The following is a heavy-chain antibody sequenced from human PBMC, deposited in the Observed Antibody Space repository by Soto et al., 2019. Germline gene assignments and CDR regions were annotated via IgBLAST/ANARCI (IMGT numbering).Heavy chain of an antibody. V-gene: IGHV4-39*01. J-gene: IGHJ4*02. Sequence: SETLSLTCTVSGGSISSSSYYWGWIRQLPGKGLEWIGSIYYSGSTHYNPSLKSRVTISVDTSKNQFSLKLSSVTAADTAVYYCATLSLASGGYYFDYWGQGTLVTVSS. D-gene: IGHD3-16*01. CDR3: ATLSLASGGYYFDY. CDR1: GGSISSSSYY. CDR2: IYYSGST.